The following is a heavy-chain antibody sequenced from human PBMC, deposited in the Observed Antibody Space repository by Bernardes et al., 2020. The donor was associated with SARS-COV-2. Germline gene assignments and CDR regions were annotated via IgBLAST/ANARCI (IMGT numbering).Heavy chain of an antibody. CDR1: GFTVSRFA. J-gene: IGHJ6*02. CDR3: AKSLGGSSWSPHYYAMDV. CDR2: IGDTGVNT. V-gene: IGHV3-23*01. D-gene: IGHD6-13*01. Sequence: GCLSPSGAAAGFTVSRFAMSWVRPAPGKGLEWVSTIGDTGVNTYYADSVKGRFTISRDNSKNTLDLQMNSLRAEDTAIYYCAKSLGGSSWSPHYYAMDVWGRGTTVIVAS.